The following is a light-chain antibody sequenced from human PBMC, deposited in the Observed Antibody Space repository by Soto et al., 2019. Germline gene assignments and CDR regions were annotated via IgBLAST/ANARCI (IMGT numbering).Light chain of an antibody. J-gene: IGLJ2*01. Sequence: QSVLTQPPSASGTPGQRVTISCSGSSSNIGSNTVNWYQQLPGTAPKLPIYSNNQRPSGVPDLFSGTKAGTSAYLAISELPTEDEADYDCTAWDDSLNGGVFGGGTK. CDR1: SSNIGSNT. CDR2: SNN. V-gene: IGLV1-44*01. CDR3: TAWDDSLNGGV.